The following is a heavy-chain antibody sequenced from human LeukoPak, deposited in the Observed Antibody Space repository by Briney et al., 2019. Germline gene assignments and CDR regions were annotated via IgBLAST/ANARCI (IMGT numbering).Heavy chain of an antibody. CDR2: ISYDGSNK. J-gene: IGHJ4*02. Sequence: GGSLRLSCAASGFIFSNYWMSWVRQAPGKGLEWVAVISYDGSNKYYADSVKGRFTISRDNSKNTLYLQMNSLRAEDTAVYYCAKDPGYSYAYWGQGTLVTVSS. CDR3: AKDPGYSYAY. CDR1: GFIFSNYW. D-gene: IGHD5-18*01. V-gene: IGHV3-30*18.